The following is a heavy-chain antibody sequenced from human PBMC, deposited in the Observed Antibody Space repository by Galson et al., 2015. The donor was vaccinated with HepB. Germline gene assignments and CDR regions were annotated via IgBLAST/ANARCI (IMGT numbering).Heavy chain of an antibody. CDR1: GFTFSFYT. Sequence: SLRLSCAASGFTFSFYTMHWVRQAPGRGLEWVSSITGNSESTHYADSVKGRFTISRDNADNLVHVEMNGLRAEDTAVYYCVKDLGRVRHVRGYWGQGTLVTVSS. CDR3: VKDLGRVRHVRGY. D-gene: IGHD6-6*01. J-gene: IGHJ4*02. V-gene: IGHV3-21*06. CDR2: ITGNSEST.